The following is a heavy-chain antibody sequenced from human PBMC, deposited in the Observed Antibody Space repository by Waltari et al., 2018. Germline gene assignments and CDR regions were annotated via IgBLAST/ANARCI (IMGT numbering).Heavy chain of an antibody. V-gene: IGHV4-59*01. CDR1: GGSISSYY. CDR3: ARGELGGYCSGGSCYFDY. D-gene: IGHD2-15*01. CDR2: IYYSGSS. J-gene: IGHJ4*02. Sequence: QVQLQESGPGLVKPSETLSLTCTVSGGSISSYYWSWIRQPPGKGLEWIGYIYYSGSSNNNPARKRRVTIAVDTSKNQFSLKLSSVTAADTAVYYCARGELGGYCSGGSCYFDYWGQGTLVTVSS.